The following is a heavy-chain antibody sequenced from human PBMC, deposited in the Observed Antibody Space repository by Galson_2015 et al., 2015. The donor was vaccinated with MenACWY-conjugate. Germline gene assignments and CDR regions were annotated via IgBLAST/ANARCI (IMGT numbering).Heavy chain of an antibody. CDR3: ARLRAVAGLRFLDY. Sequence: SLRLSCAASGFTFSNFWMSWVRHTPGTGLEWVANIKQTGGEEFHVDSVKGRFTISRDDAKNSLYLQMNSLRAEDTAVYYCARLRAVAGLRFLDYWGQGTLVTVSS. V-gene: IGHV3-7*03. D-gene: IGHD6-19*01. CDR1: GFTFSNFW. J-gene: IGHJ4*02. CDR2: IKQTGGEE.